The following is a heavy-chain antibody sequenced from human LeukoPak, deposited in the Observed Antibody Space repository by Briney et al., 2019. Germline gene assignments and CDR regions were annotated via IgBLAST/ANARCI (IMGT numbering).Heavy chain of an antibody. CDR2: IKQDGSEK. J-gene: IGHJ6*02. D-gene: IGHD1-1*01. CDR1: RFTFSNYW. V-gene: IGHV3-7*04. Sequence: GGCLRLSCAASRFTFSNYWMSWVRQAPGKGLEWVANIKQDGSEKNYVGSVKGRFTISRDNAKNSLYLQMNSLRVEGTAVYYCAREERESGGWDVWGQGTTVTVSS. CDR3: AREERESGGWDV.